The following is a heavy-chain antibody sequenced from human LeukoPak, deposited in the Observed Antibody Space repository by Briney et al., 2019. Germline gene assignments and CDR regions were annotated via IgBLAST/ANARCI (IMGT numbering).Heavy chain of an antibody. CDR1: GFTFDDYA. V-gene: IGHV3-9*01. J-gene: IGHJ4*02. D-gene: IGHD2-15*01. CDR3: ARDGCGGTCYQYYFDY. Sequence: GGSLRLSCAASGFTFDDYAMYWVRQAPGKGLEWVSGISLNSGTIGYADSVKGRFTISRDNSKNTLYLQMNSLRGEDTAVYYCARDGCGGTCYQYYFDYWGQGTLVTVSS. CDR2: ISLNSGTI.